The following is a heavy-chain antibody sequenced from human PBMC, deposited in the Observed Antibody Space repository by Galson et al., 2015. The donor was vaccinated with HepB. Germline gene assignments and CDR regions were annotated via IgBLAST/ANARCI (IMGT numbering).Heavy chain of an antibody. CDR1: GGTFSSYA. D-gene: IGHD3-10*01. V-gene: IGHV1-18*01. CDR2: ISAYNGNT. CDR3: ARDLPRYGSGSYSAGY. J-gene: IGHJ4*02. Sequence: SVKVSCKASGGTFSSYAISWVRPAPGQGLEWMGWISAYNGNTNYAQKLQGRVTMTTDTSTSTAYMELRSLRSDDTAVYYCARDLPRYGSGSYSAGYWGQGTLVTVSS.